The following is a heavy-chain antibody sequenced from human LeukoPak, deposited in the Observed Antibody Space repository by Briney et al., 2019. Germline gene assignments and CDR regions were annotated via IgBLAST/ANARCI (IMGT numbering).Heavy chain of an antibody. V-gene: IGHV1-18*01. CDR1: GYTFTSYG. D-gene: IGHD4-11*01. J-gene: IGHJ4*02. CDR3: ARSPHDYSNYGYFDY. CDR2: ISAYNGNT. Sequence: GASVKVSCKASGYTFTSYGISWVRQAPRQGLEWMGWISAYNGNTNYAQKLQGRVTMTTDTSTSTAYMELRSLRSDDTAVYYCARSPHDYSNYGYFDYWGQGTLVTVSS.